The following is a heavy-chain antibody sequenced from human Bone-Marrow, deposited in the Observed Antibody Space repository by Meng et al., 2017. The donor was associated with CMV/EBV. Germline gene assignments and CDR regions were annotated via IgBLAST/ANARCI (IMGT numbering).Heavy chain of an antibody. V-gene: IGHV4-38-2*02. J-gene: IGHJ5*02. D-gene: IGHD4-11*01. CDR3: ARDSAGSNYLGWFDP. CDR1: GYSISSGYY. Sequence: SETLSLTCTVSGYSISSGYYWGWIRQPPGEGLEWIGSIYYSGSTYYNPSLKSRVTISVDTSKNQFSLKLSSVTAADTAVYYCARDSAGSNYLGWFDPWGQGTLVTVYS. CDR2: IYYSGST.